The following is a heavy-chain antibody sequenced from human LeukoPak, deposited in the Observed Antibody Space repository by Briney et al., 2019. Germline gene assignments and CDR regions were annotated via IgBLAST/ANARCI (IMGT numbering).Heavy chain of an antibody. CDR2: IIPIFGTA. Sequence: GASVKVSCKASVGTYSSYAISWVRQAPGQGLEWMGGIIPIFGTANYAQKFQGRVTITTDESTSTAYMELSSLRSEDTAVYYCARANDPLNCGGDCYFDYWGQGTLVTVSS. CDR3: ARANDPLNCGGDCYFDY. D-gene: IGHD2-21*02. J-gene: IGHJ4*02. V-gene: IGHV1-69*05. CDR1: VGTYSSYA.